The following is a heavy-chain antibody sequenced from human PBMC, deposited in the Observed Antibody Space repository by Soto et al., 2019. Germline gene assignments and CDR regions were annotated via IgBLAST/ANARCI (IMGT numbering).Heavy chain of an antibody. CDR1: GFTFSSYW. Sequence: GGSLRLSCAASGFTFSSYWMSWVRQAPGKGLEWVANIKQDGSEKYYVDSVKGRFTISRDNAKNSLYLQMNSLRAEDTAVYYCAREPANDYGDGIYYYYYYYMDVWGKGTTVTVSS. D-gene: IGHD4-17*01. J-gene: IGHJ6*03. CDR2: IKQDGSEK. V-gene: IGHV3-7*01. CDR3: AREPANDYGDGIYYYYYYYMDV.